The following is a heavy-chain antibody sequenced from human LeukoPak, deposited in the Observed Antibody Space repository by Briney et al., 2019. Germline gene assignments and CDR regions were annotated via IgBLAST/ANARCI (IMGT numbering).Heavy chain of an antibody. V-gene: IGHV3-53*01. CDR3: ASGRQPHYLTSYFYYYMEV. J-gene: IGHJ6*03. CDR2: IFRGGRI. CDR1: GLPITNNY. Sequence: GSLRLSCAASGLPITNNYMSWVRQAPGKGLEGVSVIFRGGRIYYADSVQGRFTISRDNSKNTLYLQMNSLRADDTAVYYCASGRQPHYLTSYFYYYMEVWGKGTTVTVSS. D-gene: IGHD3-10*01.